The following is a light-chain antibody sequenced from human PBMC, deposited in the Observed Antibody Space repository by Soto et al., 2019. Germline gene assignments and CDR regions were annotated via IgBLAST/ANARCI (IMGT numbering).Light chain of an antibody. CDR2: GAS. CDR1: QSISSNY. V-gene: IGKV3-20*01. Sequence: EIVLTQSPGTLSLSPGERATLSCRASQSISSNYLAWYQQNPGQAPRLLIYGASSRAAGIPDRFSGSGSETAFTLTISRLEPEDYAVYYCQHPWTFGQGTKVEIK. J-gene: IGKJ1*01. CDR3: QHPWT.